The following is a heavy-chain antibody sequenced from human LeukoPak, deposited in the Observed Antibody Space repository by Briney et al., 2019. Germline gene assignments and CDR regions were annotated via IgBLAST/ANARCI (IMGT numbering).Heavy chain of an antibody. CDR1: GFTFSSYA. CDR2: ISGSGGST. D-gene: IGHD3-3*01. Sequence: GGSLRLSCAASGFTFSSYAMSWVRQAPGKGLEWVSAISGSGGSTYYADSVKGRLTLSKDNSKNPLYLQMNSLRAEDTAVYYCAKEAYDFWSGDNWFDPWGQGTLVTVSS. CDR3: AKEAYDFWSGDNWFDP. V-gene: IGHV3-23*01. J-gene: IGHJ5*02.